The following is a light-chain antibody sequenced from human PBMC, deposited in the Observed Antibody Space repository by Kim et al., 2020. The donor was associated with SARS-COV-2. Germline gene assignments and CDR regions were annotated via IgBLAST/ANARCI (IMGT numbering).Light chain of an antibody. V-gene: IGLV10-54*01. CDR3: AAWDSSLSAWV. CDR2: RST. Sequence: QAGLTQPPSVSKDLRQTATLTCTGNSNNVGNQGAVWLQQNQGHPPKLLSYRSTNRPSGSSERFSASRSGDTASLTITGLQPEDEADYYCAAWDSSLSAWVFGGGTKLTVL. CDR1: SNNVGNQG. J-gene: IGLJ3*02.